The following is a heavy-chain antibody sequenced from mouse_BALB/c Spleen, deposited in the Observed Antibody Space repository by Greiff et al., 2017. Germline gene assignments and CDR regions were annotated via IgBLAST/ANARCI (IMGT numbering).Heavy chain of an antibody. CDR2: ISSGGSYT. CDR3: ARDYYGSSYYAMDY. Sequence: EVQGVESGGDLVKPGGSLKLSCAASGFTFSSYGMFWVRQTPDKRLEWVATISSGGSYTYYPDSVKGRFTISRDNAKNTLYLQMSSLKSEDTAMYYCARDYYGSSYYAMDYWGQGTSVTVSS. J-gene: IGHJ4*01. D-gene: IGHD1-1*01. CDR1: GFTFSSYG. V-gene: IGHV5-6*01.